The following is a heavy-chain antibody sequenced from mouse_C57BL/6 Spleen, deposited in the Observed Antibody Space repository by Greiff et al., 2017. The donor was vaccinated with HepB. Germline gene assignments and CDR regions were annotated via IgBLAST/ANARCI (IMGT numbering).Heavy chain of an antibody. J-gene: IGHJ4*01. D-gene: IGHD2-5*01. V-gene: IGHV5-4*01. CDR3: ARDEAYYSNYVGAMDY. CDR2: ISDGGSYT. Sequence: EVHLVESGGGLVKPGGSLKLSCAASGFTFSSYAMSWVRQTPEKRLEWVATISDGGSYTYYPDNVKGRFTISRDNAKNNLYLQMSHLKSEDTAMYYCARDEAYYSNYVGAMDYWGQGTSVTVSS. CDR1: GFTFSSYA.